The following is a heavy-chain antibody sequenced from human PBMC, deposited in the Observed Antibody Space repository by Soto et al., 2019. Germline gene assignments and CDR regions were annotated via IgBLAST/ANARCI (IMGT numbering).Heavy chain of an antibody. CDR2: IKSKTDGGTT. Sequence: GSLRLSCAASGFTFSSYGISWIRLSPGKGLEWVGRIKSKTDGGTTDYAAPVKGRFTISRDDSKNTLYLQMNSLKTEDTALYYCTTVPNPVDYWGQGTLVTVSS. V-gene: IGHV3-15*01. CDR1: GFTFSSYG. CDR3: TTVPNPVDY. J-gene: IGHJ4*02.